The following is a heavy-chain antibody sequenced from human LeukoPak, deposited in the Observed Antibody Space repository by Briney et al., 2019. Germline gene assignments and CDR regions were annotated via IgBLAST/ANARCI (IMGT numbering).Heavy chain of an antibody. D-gene: IGHD2-15*01. Sequence: GGSLRLSCAASGFTFSSYAIHWVRQAPGKGLEWVAVISYDGSNKYYADSVKGRFTISRDNSKNTLYLQMNSLRAEDTAVYYCARVAVVAEDYWGQGTLVTVSS. V-gene: IGHV3-30-3*01. CDR3: ARVAVVAEDY. J-gene: IGHJ4*02. CDR2: ISYDGSNK. CDR1: GFTFSSYA.